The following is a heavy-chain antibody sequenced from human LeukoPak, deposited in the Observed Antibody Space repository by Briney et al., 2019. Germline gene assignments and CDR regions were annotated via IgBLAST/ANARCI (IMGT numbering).Heavy chain of an antibody. CDR1: GFTFDDYG. J-gene: IGHJ4*02. Sequence: PGGSLRLSCAASGFTFDDYGMSWVRQAPGKGLEWVSGINWNGGSTGYADSVKGRFTISRDNSKNTLYLQMNSLRAEDTAVYYCARDRLSGSYFDYWGQGTLVTVSS. CDR2: INWNGGST. V-gene: IGHV3-20*04. CDR3: ARDRLSGSYFDY. D-gene: IGHD1-26*01.